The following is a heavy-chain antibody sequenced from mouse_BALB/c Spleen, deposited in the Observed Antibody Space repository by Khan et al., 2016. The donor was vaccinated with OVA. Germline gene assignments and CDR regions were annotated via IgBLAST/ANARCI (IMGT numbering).Heavy chain of an antibody. CDR1: GYTFTSYV. CDR3: AKNYSYDGYFDY. V-gene: IGHV1S136*01. CDR2: IYPFNDDT. Sequence: IQLVQSGPDLVKPGASVRMSCKASGYTFTSYVMHWLRQKPGQGLEWIGYIYPFNDDTKYNEKFKGKAKLTSEKSSSTAYMELSSLTSEDSAVYYCAKNYSYDGYFDYWGQGTTRTVSS. J-gene: IGHJ2*01. D-gene: IGHD2-12*01.